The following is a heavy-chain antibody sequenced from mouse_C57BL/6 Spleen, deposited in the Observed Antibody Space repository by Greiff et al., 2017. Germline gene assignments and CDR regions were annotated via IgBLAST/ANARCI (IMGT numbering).Heavy chain of an antibody. V-gene: IGHV1-50*01. J-gene: IGHJ1*03. Sequence: QVQLQQSGAELVKPGASVKLSCKASGYTFTSYWMQWVKQRPGQGLEWIGEIDPSDSYTNYNQKFKGKATLTVDTSSSTAYMQLSSLTSEDSAVYYCASTVVEYFDVWGTGTTVTVSS. CDR2: IDPSDSYT. CDR3: ASTVVEYFDV. D-gene: IGHD1-1*01. CDR1: GYTFTSYW.